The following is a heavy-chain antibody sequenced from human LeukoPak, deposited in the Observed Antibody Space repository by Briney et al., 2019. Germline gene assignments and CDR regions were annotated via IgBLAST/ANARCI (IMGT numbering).Heavy chain of an antibody. D-gene: IGHD2-15*01. J-gene: IGHJ4*02. CDR2: ISAYNGNT. Sequence: GASVKVSCKASGGTFSSYAISWVRQAPGQGLEWMGWISAYNGNTNYAQKLQGRVTMTTDTSTSTAYMELRSLRSDDTAVYYCARARPSAAATSRPLDYWGQGTLVTVSS. CDR1: GGTFSSYA. V-gene: IGHV1-18*01. CDR3: ARARPSAAATSRPLDY.